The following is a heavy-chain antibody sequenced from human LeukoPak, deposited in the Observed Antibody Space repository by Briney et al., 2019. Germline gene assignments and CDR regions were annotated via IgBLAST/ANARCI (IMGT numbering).Heavy chain of an antibody. CDR2: ISSSSSTI. CDR1: GFTFSSYS. Sequence: GGSLRLSFAASGFTFSSYSMNWVRQAPGKGLEWVSYISSSSSTIYYADSVKGRFTISRENAKNSLYLQMNSLRAEDTAVYYCAREQQLGYYYYYYMDVWGKGTTVTVSS. J-gene: IGHJ6*03. D-gene: IGHD6-13*01. V-gene: IGHV3-48*01. CDR3: AREQQLGYYYYYYMDV.